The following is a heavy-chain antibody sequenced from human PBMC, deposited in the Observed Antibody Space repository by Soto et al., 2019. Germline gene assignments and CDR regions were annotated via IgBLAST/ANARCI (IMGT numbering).Heavy chain of an antibody. Sequence: GGSLKISCKASRYTFTNYWIGWVRQVPGKGLEWMGNIYPGDSDTRYSPSFQGQVTISADKSINTVFLQWNSLKASDTAMYYCARRCSGCSLFDVWGQGLLVTVSS. D-gene: IGHD1-26*01. CDR1: RYTFTNYW. J-gene: IGHJ4*02. V-gene: IGHV5-51*01. CDR2: IYPGDSDT. CDR3: ARRCSGCSLFDV.